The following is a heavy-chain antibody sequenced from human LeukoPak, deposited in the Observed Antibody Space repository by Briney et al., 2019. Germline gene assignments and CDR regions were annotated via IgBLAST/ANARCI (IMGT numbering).Heavy chain of an antibody. CDR2: ISGSGGST. J-gene: IGHJ3*02. Sequence: PGGSLRPSCAVSGFTFSSYAMSWVRQAPGKGLEWVSAISGSGGSTYYADSGKGRFTISRDNYKNTLYLQMNSLRAEGTSVYYCAKDLWELVVGAPDAFDIWGQGTMVTVSS. D-gene: IGHD2-15*01. CDR3: AKDLWELVVGAPDAFDI. V-gene: IGHV3-23*01. CDR1: GFTFSSYA.